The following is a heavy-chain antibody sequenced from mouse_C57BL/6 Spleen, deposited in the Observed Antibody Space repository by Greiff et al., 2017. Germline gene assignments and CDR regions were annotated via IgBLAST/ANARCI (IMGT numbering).Heavy chain of an antibody. V-gene: IGHV1-66*01. CDR2: IYPGSGNT. J-gene: IGHJ2*01. CDR1: GYSFTSYY. D-gene: IGHD2-1*01. CDR3: AREGGNLSFDY. Sequence: QVQLMQSGPELVKPGASVKISCKASGYSFTSYYIHWVKQRPGQGLEWIGWIYPGSGNTKYNEKFKGKATLTSDTSSSTAYMQLSSLTSEDSAVCYCAREGGNLSFDYWGQGTTLTVSS.